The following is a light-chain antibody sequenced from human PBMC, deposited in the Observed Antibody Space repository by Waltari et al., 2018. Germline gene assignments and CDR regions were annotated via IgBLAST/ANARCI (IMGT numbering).Light chain of an antibody. J-gene: IGKJ4*01. CDR1: QGANSY. CDR3: QQYQSYPIT. Sequence: DIQLTQSPSFLSASVGDRVTITCRASQGANSYLAWFQQKPGKAPKVLVFGASTLQSGVPSRFSSSGSGTEFILTISSLQPEDIATYYCQQYQSYPITFGGGTKVETK. V-gene: IGKV1-9*01. CDR2: GAS.